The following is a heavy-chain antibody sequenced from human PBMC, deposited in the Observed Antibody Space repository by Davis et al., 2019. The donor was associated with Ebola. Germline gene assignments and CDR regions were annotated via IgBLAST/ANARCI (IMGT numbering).Heavy chain of an antibody. V-gene: IGHV1-69*10. CDR3: AHSKEDILVLSSRMDHYGMDV. CDR1: GFTFSRYH. J-gene: IGHJ6*02. CDR2: IIPILGTT. Sequence: SVKVSCKASGFTFSRYHINWVRLTPGQGLEWMGGIIPILGTTKKAQKFQGRVTIPADISNSTVYMELNRLRFEDTAVNYCAHSKEDILVLSSRMDHYGMDVWGQGTTVTVS. D-gene: IGHD2-2*01.